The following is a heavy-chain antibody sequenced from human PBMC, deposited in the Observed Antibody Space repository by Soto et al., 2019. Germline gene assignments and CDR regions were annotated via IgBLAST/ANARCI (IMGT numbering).Heavy chain of an antibody. Sequence: SETLSLTCTVSGDSINNYYWTWIRQPPGKGLEWIGYIYDSVSTSYNPSLKSRLTISVDTSKNQFSLKLKSVTAADTAVYYCARGTKYYYQGMDVWGQGTTVTVSS. CDR2: IYDSVST. J-gene: IGHJ6*02. V-gene: IGHV4-59*01. CDR3: ARGTKYYYQGMDV. CDR1: GDSINNYY.